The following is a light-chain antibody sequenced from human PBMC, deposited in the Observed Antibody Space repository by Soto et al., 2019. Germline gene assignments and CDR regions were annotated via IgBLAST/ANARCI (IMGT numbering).Light chain of an antibody. J-gene: IGLJ1*01. Sequence: QSALTQPASVSGSPGQSITISCSGTSADVGAYDFVSWYQHHTGYAPRLVIYDVSRLPAGASDLFTVSKSGSTAFLTISPHQAEDDADYCSVSFTGNYDYVFGTGPKLTVL. CDR2: DVS. CDR1: SADVGAYDF. CDR3: VSFTGNYDYV. V-gene: IGLV2-14*01.